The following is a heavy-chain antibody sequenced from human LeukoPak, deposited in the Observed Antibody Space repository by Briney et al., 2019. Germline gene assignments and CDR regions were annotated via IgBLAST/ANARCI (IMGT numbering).Heavy chain of an antibody. CDR1: GGSISSYY. CDR3: ARARRYDYVWGSYRYYYFDY. J-gene: IGHJ4*02. Sequence: SESLSLTCTVSGGSISSYYWSWIRQPPGKGLEWIGEINHSGSTNYNPSLKSRVTISVDTSKNQFSLKLSSVTAADTAVYYCARARRYDYVWGSYRYYYFDYWGQGTLVTVSS. D-gene: IGHD3-16*02. V-gene: IGHV4-34*01. CDR2: INHSGST.